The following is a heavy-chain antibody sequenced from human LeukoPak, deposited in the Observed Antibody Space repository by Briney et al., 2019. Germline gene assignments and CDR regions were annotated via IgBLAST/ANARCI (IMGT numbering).Heavy chain of an antibody. V-gene: IGHV4-59*08. CDR1: GGSISSYY. J-gene: IGHJ4*02. D-gene: IGHD3-22*01. CDR2: IYYSGNS. Sequence: PSETLSLTCTVSGGSISSYYWSWIRQPPGKGLEWIGYIYYSGNSNYNPSLKSRITMSVDTPKNQFSLKLSSVTAADTAVYYCASLTYYYDSTGYHYLNYFDYWGQGTLVTVSS. CDR3: ASLTYYYDSTGYHYLNYFDY.